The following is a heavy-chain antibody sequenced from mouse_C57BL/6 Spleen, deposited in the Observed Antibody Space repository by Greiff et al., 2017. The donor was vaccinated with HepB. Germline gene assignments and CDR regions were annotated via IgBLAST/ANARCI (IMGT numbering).Heavy chain of an antibody. CDR3: ARERYYYGSSPGWYFDV. Sequence: VQLQQSGPELVKPGASVKMSCKASGYTFTDYNMHWVKQSHGKSLEWIGYINPNNGGTSYNQKFKGKATLTVNKSSSTAYMELRSLTSEDSAVYYCARERYYYGSSPGWYFDVWGTGTTVTVSS. D-gene: IGHD1-1*01. J-gene: IGHJ1*03. V-gene: IGHV1-22*01. CDR1: GYTFTDYN. CDR2: INPNNGGT.